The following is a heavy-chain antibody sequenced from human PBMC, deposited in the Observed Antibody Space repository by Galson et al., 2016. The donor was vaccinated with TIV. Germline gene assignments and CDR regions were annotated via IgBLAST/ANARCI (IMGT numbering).Heavy chain of an antibody. J-gene: IGHJ4*02. CDR1: GYSFTNYG. CDR3: ATVAWFPGLSLDN. V-gene: IGHV1-24*01. D-gene: IGHD2/OR15-2a*01. Sequence: SVKVSCKASGYSFTNYGIAWVRQAPGQGLEWMGGFDPEVSKTVYAQKFQGRVTMTADTYRDTAYMELDSLRIEDTAVYYCATVAWFPGLSLDNWGQGTLVTVSS. CDR2: FDPEVSKT.